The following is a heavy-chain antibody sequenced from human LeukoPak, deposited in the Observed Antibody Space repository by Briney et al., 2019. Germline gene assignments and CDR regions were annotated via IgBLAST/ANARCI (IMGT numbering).Heavy chain of an antibody. CDR1: GGTFSSYA. CDR3: ASVGYSSSHRVGFDP. V-gene: IGHV1-69*13. Sequence: SVKVSCKASGGTFSSYAISWVRQAPGQGPEWMGGVIPIFGTANYAQKFQGRVTITADESTSTAYMELSSLRSEDTAVYYCASVGYSSSHRVGFDPWGQGTLVTVSS. D-gene: IGHD6-13*01. CDR2: VIPIFGTA. J-gene: IGHJ5*02.